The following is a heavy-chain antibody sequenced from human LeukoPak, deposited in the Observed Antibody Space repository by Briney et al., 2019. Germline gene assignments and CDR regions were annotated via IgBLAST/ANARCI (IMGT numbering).Heavy chain of an antibody. CDR3: ARGRASAGGYSGYDGGDWFDP. CDR1: GYTFTSYD. J-gene: IGHJ5*02. D-gene: IGHD5-12*01. V-gene: IGHV1-8*03. CDR2: MNPNSGNT. Sequence: HEASVKVSCKASGYTFTSYDINWVRQATGQGLEWMGWMNPNSGNTGYAQKFQGRVTITRNTSISTAYMELNSLKSEDTAVFYCARGRASAGGYSGYDGGDWFDPWGQGTLVTVSS.